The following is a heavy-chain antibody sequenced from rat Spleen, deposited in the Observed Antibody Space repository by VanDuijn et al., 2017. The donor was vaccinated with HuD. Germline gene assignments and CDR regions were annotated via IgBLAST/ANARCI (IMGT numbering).Heavy chain of an antibody. Sequence: EVQLVESGGGLVQPGRSLKLSCAASGFTFSNYDMAWVRQAPTKGLEWVASISTSGGSTYYRDSVKGRFTVSRDNAKSTLYLQMDSLRSEDTATYYCARGAEGFAYWGQGTLVTVSS. CDR2: ISTSGGST. J-gene: IGHJ3*01. CDR1: GFTFSNYD. CDR3: ARGAEGFAY. D-gene: IGHD1-11*01. V-gene: IGHV5-25*01.